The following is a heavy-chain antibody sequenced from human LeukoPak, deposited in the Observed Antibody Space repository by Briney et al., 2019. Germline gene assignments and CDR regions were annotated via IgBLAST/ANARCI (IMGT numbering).Heavy chain of an antibody. D-gene: IGHD1-26*01. V-gene: IGHV4-30-2*01. Sequence: SQTLSLTCAVSGGSISSGGYSWSWIRQPPGEGLEWIGYIYHSGGTYYNPSLKSRVTISVDRSKNQFSLKLSSVTAADTAVYYCARGVGARSPFDYWGQGTLVTVSS. CDR3: ARGVGARSPFDY. J-gene: IGHJ4*02. CDR1: GGSISSGGYS. CDR2: IYHSGGT.